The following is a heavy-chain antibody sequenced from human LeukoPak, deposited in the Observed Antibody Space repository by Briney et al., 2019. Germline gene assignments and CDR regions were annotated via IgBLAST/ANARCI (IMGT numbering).Heavy chain of an antibody. CDR1: GGSISSYY. V-gene: IGHV4-59*01. Sequence: SETLSLTCTVSGGSISSYYWSWIRQPPGKGLEWIGYIYYSGSTNYNPSLKSRVTISVDTSKNQFSLKLSSVTAADTAVYYCARLREDTTMEFDYWGQGTLVTVSS. J-gene: IGHJ4*02. CDR3: ARLREDTTMEFDY. CDR2: IYYSGST. D-gene: IGHD5-18*01.